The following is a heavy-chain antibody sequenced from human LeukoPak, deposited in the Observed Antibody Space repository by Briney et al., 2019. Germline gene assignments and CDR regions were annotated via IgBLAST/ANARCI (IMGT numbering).Heavy chain of an antibody. CDR2: IYHSGST. V-gene: IGHV4-4*02. CDR1: GGSISSSNW. D-gene: IGHD6-13*01. CDR3: ARGLSSSWSHFDY. Sequence: SETLSLTCAVSGGSISSSNWWSWVRQPPGNGLEWIVEIYHSGSTNYNPSLKSRVTISVDKSKNQFSLRLSSVTAADTAVYYCARGLSSSWSHFDYWGQGTLVSVSS. J-gene: IGHJ4*02.